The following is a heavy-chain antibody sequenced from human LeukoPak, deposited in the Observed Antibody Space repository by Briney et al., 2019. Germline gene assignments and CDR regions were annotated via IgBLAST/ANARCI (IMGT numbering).Heavy chain of an antibody. J-gene: IGHJ3*02. CDR1: GFTFDDYA. D-gene: IGHD6-19*01. Sequence: TGGSLRLSCGASGFTFDDYAMHWVRQAPGKGLEWVSGISWNSGSIGYADSVKGRFTISRDNAKNSLYLQMNSLRAEDMALYYCAKEGGGWYGNAFDIWGQGTMVTVSS. CDR3: AKEGGGWYGNAFDI. CDR2: ISWNSGSI. V-gene: IGHV3-9*03.